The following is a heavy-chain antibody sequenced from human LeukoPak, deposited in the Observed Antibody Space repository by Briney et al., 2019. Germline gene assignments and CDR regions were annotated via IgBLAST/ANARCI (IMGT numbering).Heavy chain of an antibody. Sequence: GGSLRLSCAASGLASSRYVMSWVRQAPGKGLEWVSAISGSGGSTYYADSVKGRFTISRDNSKNTLHLQMNSLRAEDTAVYYCARGLYYFDTSGYLYYWGQGTLVTVSS. J-gene: IGHJ4*02. CDR2: ISGSGGST. CDR1: GLASSRYV. D-gene: IGHD3-22*01. V-gene: IGHV3-23*01. CDR3: ARGLYYFDTSGYLYY.